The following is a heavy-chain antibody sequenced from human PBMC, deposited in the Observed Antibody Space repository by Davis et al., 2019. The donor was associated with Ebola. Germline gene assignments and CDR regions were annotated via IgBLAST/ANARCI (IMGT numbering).Heavy chain of an antibody. V-gene: IGHV4-39*07. J-gene: IGHJ4*02. Sequence: PGGSLRLSCTVSGGSISSSSYYWGWIRQPPGKGLEWIGSIYYSGSTYYNPSLKSRVTISVDTSKNQFSLKLSSVTAADTAVYYCARDWRGYYDSSGPGDYWGQGTLVTVSS. CDR2: IYYSGST. CDR1: GGSISSSSYY. D-gene: IGHD3-22*01. CDR3: ARDWRGYYDSSGPGDY.